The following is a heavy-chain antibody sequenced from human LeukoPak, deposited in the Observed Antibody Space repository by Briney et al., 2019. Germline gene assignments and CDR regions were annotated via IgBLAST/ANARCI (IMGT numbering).Heavy chain of an antibody. V-gene: IGHV3-73*01. J-gene: IGHJ6*04. CDR2: IRSKANSYAT. CDR1: GFTFSSYE. CDR3: TMDV. Sequence: GGSLRLSCAASGFTFSSYEMNWVRQAPGKGLEWVGRIRSKANSYATAYAASVKGRFTISRDDSKNTAYLQMNSLKTEDTAVYYCTMDVWGKGTTVTVSS.